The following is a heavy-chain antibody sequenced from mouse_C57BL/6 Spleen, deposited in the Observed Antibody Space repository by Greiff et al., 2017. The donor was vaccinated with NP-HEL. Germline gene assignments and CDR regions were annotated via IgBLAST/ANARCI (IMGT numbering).Heavy chain of an antibody. J-gene: IGHJ2*01. CDR3: ARGGLLFDY. CDR1: GYTFTSYW. CDR2: IDPSDSYT. D-gene: IGHD1-1*01. V-gene: IGHV1-59*01. Sequence: QVQLKQPGAELVRPGTSVKLSCKASGYTFTSYWMHWVKQRPGQGLEWIGVIDPSDSYTNYNQKFKGKATLTVDTSSSTAYMQLSSLTSEDSAVYYCARGGLLFDYWGQGTTLTVSS.